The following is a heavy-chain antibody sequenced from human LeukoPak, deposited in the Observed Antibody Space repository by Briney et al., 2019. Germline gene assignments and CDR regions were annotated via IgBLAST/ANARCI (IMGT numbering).Heavy chain of an antibody. J-gene: IGHJ4*02. D-gene: IGHD3-22*01. CDR2: ISSSGSTI. CDR3: ARPLYDSPSVPQPFDY. V-gene: IGHV3-48*03. CDR1: GFTFSSYE. Sequence: GGSLRLSCAASGFTFSSYEMNRVRQAPGKGLEWVSYISSSGSTIYYADSVKGRFTISRDNAKNSLYLQMNSLRAEDTAVYYCARPLYDSPSVPQPFDYWGQGTLVTVSS.